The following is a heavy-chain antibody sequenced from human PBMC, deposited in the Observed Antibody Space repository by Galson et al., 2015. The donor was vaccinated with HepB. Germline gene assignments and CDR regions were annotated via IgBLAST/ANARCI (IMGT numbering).Heavy chain of an antibody. CDR3: ARVSTPWLATGGSAFDI. Sequence: SETLSLTCAVYGGSFSGYYWSWIRQPPGKGLEWIGEINHSGSTNYNPSLKSRVTISVDTSKNQFSLKLSSVTAADTAVYYCARVSTPWLATGGSAFDIWGQGTMVTVSS. CDR1: GGSFSGYY. V-gene: IGHV4-34*01. J-gene: IGHJ3*02. CDR2: INHSGST. D-gene: IGHD6-19*01.